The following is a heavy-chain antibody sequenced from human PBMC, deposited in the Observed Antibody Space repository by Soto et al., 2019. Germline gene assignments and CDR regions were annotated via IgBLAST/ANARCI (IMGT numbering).Heavy chain of an antibody. CDR1: GYTFTNHG. CDR2: ISPYNGNT. CDR3: ASRSATVLSLTY. V-gene: IGHV1-18*04. J-gene: IGHJ4*02. D-gene: IGHD2-8*01. Sequence: ASVKVSCKTSGYTFTNHGFSWVRQAPGQGLEWMGWISPYNGNTKYAQKIQDRLTMTTDTSTSTAYMELNSLRAEDTAVYYCASRSATVLSLTYWGPGTQVTVSS.